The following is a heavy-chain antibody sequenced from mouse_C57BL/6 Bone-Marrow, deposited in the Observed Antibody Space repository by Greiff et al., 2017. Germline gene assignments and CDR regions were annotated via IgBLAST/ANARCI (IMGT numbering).Heavy chain of an antibody. J-gene: IGHJ3*01. CDR1: GYTFTSYW. V-gene: IGHV1-53*01. CDR3: ARSETGTCWFAY. Sequence: QVQLQQPGTELVKPGASVKLSCKASGYTFTSYWMHWVKQRPGQGLEWIGNINPSNGGTNYNEKFKSKATLTVDKSSSTAYMQLSSLTAEDSAVYYCARSETGTCWFAYWGQGTLVTVSA. D-gene: IGHD4-1*01. CDR2: INPSNGGT.